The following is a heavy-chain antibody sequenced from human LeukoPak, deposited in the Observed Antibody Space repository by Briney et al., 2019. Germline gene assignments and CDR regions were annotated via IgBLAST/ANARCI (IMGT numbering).Heavy chain of an antibody. CDR2: IYYSGGT. Sequence: PSGTLALTCTVSGGSISSYYWSWIRQPPGKGLEWIGYIYYSGGTNYNPSLKSRVTISVDTSKNQFSLKLSSVTPADTAVYYCARGYDILTGYLDYWGQGTLVTVSS. V-gene: IGHV4-59*01. D-gene: IGHD3-9*01. CDR1: GGSISSYY. CDR3: ARGYDILTGYLDY. J-gene: IGHJ4*02.